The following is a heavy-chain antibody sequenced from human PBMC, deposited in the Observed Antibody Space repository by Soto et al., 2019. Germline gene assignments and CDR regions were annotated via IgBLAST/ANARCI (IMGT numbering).Heavy chain of an antibody. V-gene: IGHV1-8*01. Sequence: QVQLVQSGAELKKPGASVKVSCKASGYTFSNYDMNWVRQATGQGPEWIGWVNPNNGDTGYAQTFQGRVTLTTDIATTTAYMELTSRRSEDTSIYYCAKVSRKGSAIDFDYWGQGTLITVSS. CDR2: VNPNNGDT. J-gene: IGHJ4*02. CDR1: GYTFSNYD. D-gene: IGHD3-10*01. CDR3: AKVSRKGSAIDFDY.